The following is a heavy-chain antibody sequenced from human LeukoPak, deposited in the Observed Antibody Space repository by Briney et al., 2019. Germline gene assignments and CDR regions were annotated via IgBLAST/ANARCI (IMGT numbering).Heavy chain of an antibody. J-gene: IGHJ5*02. CDR2: INPNSGGT. Sequence: ASVKVSCKASGYTFIGYYMHWVRQAPGQGLEWMGRINPNSGGTNYAQKFQGRVTMTRDTSISTAYMELSRLRSDDTAVYYCARDKAVVAATFWFDPWGQGTLVTVSS. V-gene: IGHV1-2*06. CDR1: GYTFIGYY. CDR3: ARDKAVVAATFWFDP. D-gene: IGHD2-15*01.